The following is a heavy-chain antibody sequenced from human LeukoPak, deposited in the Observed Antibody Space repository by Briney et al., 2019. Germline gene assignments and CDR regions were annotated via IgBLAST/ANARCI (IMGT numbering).Heavy chain of an antibody. CDR3: ARDEYYDFWSEKRGAFDI. CDR2: ISAYNGNT. CDR1: GYTFTSYG. D-gene: IGHD3-3*01. J-gene: IGHJ3*02. V-gene: IGHV1-18*01. Sequence: ASVKVSCKASGYTFTSYGISWVRQAPGQGLEWMGWISAYNGNTNYAQKLQGRVTMTTDTSTSTAYMELRSLRSDDTAVYYCARDEYYDFWSEKRGAFDIWGQGTMVTVSS.